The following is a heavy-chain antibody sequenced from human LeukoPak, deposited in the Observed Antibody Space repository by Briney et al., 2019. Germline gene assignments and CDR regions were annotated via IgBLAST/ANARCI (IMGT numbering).Heavy chain of an antibody. V-gene: IGHV1-18*01. D-gene: IGHD5-12*01. CDR1: GYTFTRSG. CDR2: IRAYHGKT. Sequence: ASVNVSCKAAGYTFTRSGISWVRQAPGHGRGGMGWIRAYHGKTNYAEIFQGRVTVTTDTSTSTAYMEMRSLRSDDAGVFYCARDPMILYGGYSRDVFDLGGQGTMVTVSS. J-gene: IGHJ3*01. CDR3: ARDPMILYGGYSRDVFDL.